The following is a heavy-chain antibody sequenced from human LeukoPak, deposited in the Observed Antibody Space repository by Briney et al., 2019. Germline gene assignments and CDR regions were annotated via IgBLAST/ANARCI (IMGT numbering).Heavy chain of an antibody. J-gene: IGHJ4*02. CDR3: ATHSSGWFRFDY. CDR2: IYYSGST. Sequence: SETLSLTCTVSGGSLSSYYWSWIRQPPGKGLEWIGYIYYSGSTNYNPSLKSRVTISVDTSKNQFSLKLSSVTAADTAVYYCATHSSGWFRFDYWGQGTLVTVSS. D-gene: IGHD6-19*01. V-gene: IGHV4-59*01. CDR1: GGSLSSYY.